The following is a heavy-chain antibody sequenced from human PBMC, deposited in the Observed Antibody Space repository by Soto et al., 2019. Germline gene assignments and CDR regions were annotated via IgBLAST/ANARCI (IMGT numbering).Heavy chain of an antibody. CDR2: IVGDASGI. CDR3: VYDLLPDGRYDLHS. D-gene: IGHD3-3*01. CDR1: GFTFSTYA. V-gene: IGHV3-23*01. J-gene: IGHJ4*02. Sequence: GGSLRLSCAAYGFTFSTYAMNWVLQAPGEGLGWVAGIVGDASGIDYADSVKGRFTIARDNSQNTLYLQMTSLRVEDAATYFSVYDLLPDGRYDLHSWGQGTLVIVSS.